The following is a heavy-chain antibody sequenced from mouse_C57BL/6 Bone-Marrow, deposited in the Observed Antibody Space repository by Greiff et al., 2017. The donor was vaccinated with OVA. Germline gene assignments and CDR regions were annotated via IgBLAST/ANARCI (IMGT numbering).Heavy chain of an antibody. CDR1: GYTFTDHT. CDR2: IYPRDGST. Sequence: QVQLQQSDAELVKPGASVKISCKVSGYTFTDHTIHWMKQRPEQGLEWIGYIYPRDGSTKYNEKFKGKATLTADKSSSTAYMQLNSLTSEDSAVYFCARRREFFYYDYDEFAYWGQGTLVTVSA. CDR3: ARRREFFYYDYDEFAY. D-gene: IGHD2-4*01. V-gene: IGHV1-78*01. J-gene: IGHJ3*01.